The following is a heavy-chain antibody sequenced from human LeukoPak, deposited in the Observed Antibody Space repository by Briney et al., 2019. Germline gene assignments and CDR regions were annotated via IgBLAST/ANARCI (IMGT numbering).Heavy chain of an antibody. Sequence: GGSLRLSCAASGFTVSSNYMSWVRQAPGKGLEWVSVIYSGGSTYYADSVKGRFTISRDNAKNSLYLQMNSLRAEDTAVYYCARANSGSSDDYWGQGTLVTVSS. J-gene: IGHJ4*02. D-gene: IGHD3-10*01. CDR1: GFTVSSNY. CDR2: IYSGGST. V-gene: IGHV3-53*01. CDR3: ARANSGSSDDY.